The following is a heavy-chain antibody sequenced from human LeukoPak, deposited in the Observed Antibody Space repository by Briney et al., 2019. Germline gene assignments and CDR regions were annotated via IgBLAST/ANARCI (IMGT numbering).Heavy chain of an antibody. D-gene: IGHD3-22*01. CDR1: GFTFSSYA. Sequence: GGSPRLSCAASGFTFSSYAMSWVRQAPGKGLEWVSAISGSGGSTYYADSVKGRFTISRDNSKNTLYLQMNSLRAEDTAVYYCYSLIVVVTGDYCGHGTLVTVSS. CDR3: YSLIVVVTGDY. J-gene: IGHJ4*01. V-gene: IGHV3-23*01. CDR2: ISGSGGST.